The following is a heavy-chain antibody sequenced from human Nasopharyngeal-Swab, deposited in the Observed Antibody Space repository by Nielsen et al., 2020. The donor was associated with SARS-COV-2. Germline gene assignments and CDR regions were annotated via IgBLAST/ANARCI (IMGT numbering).Heavy chain of an antibody. V-gene: IGHV3-33*05. Sequence: WIRQPPGKGLEWVAVISYDGSNKYYADSVKGRFTISRDNSKNTLYLQMNSLRAEDTAVYYCAGDWFKGPGSGSWYLDGMDVWGQGTTVTVSS. D-gene: IGHD6-13*01. CDR2: ISYDGSNK. CDR3: AGDWFKGPGSGSWYLDGMDV. J-gene: IGHJ6*02.